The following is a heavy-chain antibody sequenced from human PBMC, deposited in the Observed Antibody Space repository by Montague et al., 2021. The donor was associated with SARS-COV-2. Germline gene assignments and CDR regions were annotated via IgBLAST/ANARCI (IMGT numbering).Heavy chain of an antibody. CDR1: GFSLSTGGMC. V-gene: IGHV2-70*01. CDR3: ARMEAAAVGIGPYRYYGMDV. D-gene: IGHD6-13*01. CDR2: IDWDDDK. Sequence: PALVKPTQTLTLTCTFSGFSLSTGGMCVSWIRQPPGKALEWLALIDWDDDKYYSTSLKTRLTISKDTSKNQVVLTMTNMDPVDTATYYCARMEAAAVGIGPYRYYGMDVWGQGTTVTVSS. J-gene: IGHJ6*02.